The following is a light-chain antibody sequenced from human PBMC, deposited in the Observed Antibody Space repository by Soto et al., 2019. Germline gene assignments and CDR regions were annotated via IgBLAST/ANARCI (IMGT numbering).Light chain of an antibody. J-gene: IGKJ1*01. CDR3: QQYTAWPLT. CDR2: GIS. V-gene: IGKV3-20*01. CDR1: QSVTSNN. Sequence: EVVMTQSPATLSVSPGEGATPSGRASQSVTSNNLAWYQQKPGKAPRLLIHGISNRATGVPDRFSGSGSGTDFTLTISRLEPEDFAVYYCQQYTAWPLTFGQGTKVDI.